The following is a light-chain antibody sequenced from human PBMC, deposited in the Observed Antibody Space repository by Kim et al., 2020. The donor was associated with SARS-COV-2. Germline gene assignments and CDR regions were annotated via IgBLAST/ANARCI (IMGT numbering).Light chain of an antibody. J-gene: IGLJ2*01. V-gene: IGLV9-49*01. CDR2: VGTGGIVG. CDR3: GADHGSGSNFVVV. Sequence: CTQSSGYSNYKVDWYQQRPGKGPRFVMRVGTGGIVGSKGDGIPDRFSVLGSGLNRYLTIKNIQEEDESDYHCGADHGSGSNFVVVFGGGTQLTVL. CDR1: SGYSNYK.